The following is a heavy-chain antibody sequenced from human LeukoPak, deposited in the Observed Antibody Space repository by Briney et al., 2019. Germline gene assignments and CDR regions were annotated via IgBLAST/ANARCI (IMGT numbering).Heavy chain of an antibody. CDR3: ASSTMVRGVKGYFDY. V-gene: IGHV1-69*04. J-gene: IGHJ4*02. CDR2: IIPIFGIA. D-gene: IGHD3-10*01. Sequence: SVKVSCKASGGTFSSYAISWVRQAPGQGLEWMGRIIPIFGIANYAQKFQGRVTITADKSTSTAYMELSSLRSGDTAVYYCASSTMVRGVKGYFDYWGQGTLVTVSS. CDR1: GGTFSSYA.